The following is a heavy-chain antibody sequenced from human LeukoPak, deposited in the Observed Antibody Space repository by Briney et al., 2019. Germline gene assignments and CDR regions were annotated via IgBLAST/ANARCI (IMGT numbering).Heavy chain of an antibody. CDR1: GYSISSGYY. CDR2: IYHSGST. V-gene: IGHV4-38-2*02. J-gene: IGHJ3*02. Sequence: SETLSLTCTVSGYSISSGYYWGWIRQPPGKGLEWIGNIYHSGSTYYNPSLKSRVTISVDTSKNQFSLKLSSVTAADTAVYYCARERGNTDPFDIWGQGTMVTVSS. CDR3: ARERGNTDPFDI. D-gene: IGHD5-12*01.